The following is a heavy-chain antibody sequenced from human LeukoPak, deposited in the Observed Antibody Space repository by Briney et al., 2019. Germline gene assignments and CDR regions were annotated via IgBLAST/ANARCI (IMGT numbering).Heavy chain of an antibody. Sequence: SETLSLTCTVSGGSISSYYWSWIRQPPGKGLEWIGYIYYSGSTNYNPSLKSRVTISVDTSKNQFSLKLSSVTAADTAVYYCARTYRLSSSGLFDPRGQGTLVTVSS. J-gene: IGHJ5*02. V-gene: IGHV4-59*01. D-gene: IGHD6-13*01. CDR1: GGSISSYY. CDR2: IYYSGST. CDR3: ARTYRLSSSGLFDP.